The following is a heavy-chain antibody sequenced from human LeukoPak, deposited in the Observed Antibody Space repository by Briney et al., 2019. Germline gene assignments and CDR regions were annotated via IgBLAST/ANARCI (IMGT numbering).Heavy chain of an antibody. D-gene: IGHD6-19*01. Sequence: PSETLSLNCAVSGYSISGGYYWGWIRQPPGKGLEWIGNIYHSSNTYYSPSLKSRVTISVDMSKNHFSLKLSSMTAADTAVYYCAAIAVAGQFDFWGQGILVTVSS. V-gene: IGHV4-38-2*01. CDR1: GYSISGGYY. CDR3: AAIAVAGQFDF. CDR2: IYHSSNT. J-gene: IGHJ4*02.